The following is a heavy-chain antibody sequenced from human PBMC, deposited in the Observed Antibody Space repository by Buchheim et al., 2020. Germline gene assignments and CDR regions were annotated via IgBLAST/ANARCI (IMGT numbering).Heavy chain of an antibody. CDR3: ARSVLLSSLGWFDP. Sequence: QLQLQESGPGLVKPSETLSLTCTVSGGSISNSNYYWGWIRQPPGKGLEWIGNIYYSGSTYYNPSLTNRVTIPVDTSRNQFSLKLSSVTAPDTAVYYCARSVLLSSLGWFDPWGQGTL. D-gene: IGHD3-16*02. V-gene: IGHV4-39*01. CDR2: IYYSGST. CDR1: GGSISNSNYY. J-gene: IGHJ5*02.